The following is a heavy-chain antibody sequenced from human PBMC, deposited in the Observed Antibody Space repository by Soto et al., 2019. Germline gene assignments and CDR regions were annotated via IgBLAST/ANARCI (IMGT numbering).Heavy chain of an antibody. CDR1: GGSFSGYY. Sequence: QVQLQQWGAGLLKPSETLSLTCAVYGGSFSGYYWSWIRQPPGKGLEWIGEINHSGSTNYNPPLKSRVTISVDTSKNQFSLKLSSVTAADTAVYYCASGNWFDPWGQGTLVTVSS. CDR2: INHSGST. J-gene: IGHJ5*02. CDR3: ASGNWFDP. V-gene: IGHV4-34*01.